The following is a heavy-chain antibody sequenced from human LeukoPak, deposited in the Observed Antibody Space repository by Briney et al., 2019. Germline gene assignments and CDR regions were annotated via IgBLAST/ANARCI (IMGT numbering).Heavy chain of an antibody. CDR2: ISGSGGST. CDR3: AKDGRTIFGVVIPLDY. Sequence: GGSLRLSCAASGFTFSSYAMSWVRQAPGKGLEWVSAISGSGGSTYYADSSKGRFTTSRDNHKNTLYLQMNSLRAEDTAVYYCAKDGRTIFGVVIPLDYWGQGTLVTVSS. CDR1: GFTFSSYA. J-gene: IGHJ4*02. D-gene: IGHD3-3*01. V-gene: IGHV3-23*01.